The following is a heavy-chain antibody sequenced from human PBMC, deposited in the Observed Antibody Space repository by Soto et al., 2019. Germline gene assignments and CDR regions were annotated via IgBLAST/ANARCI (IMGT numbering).Heavy chain of an antibody. D-gene: IGHD6-19*01. CDR2: IKSKTDGGTT. J-gene: IGHJ5*02. V-gene: IGHV3-15*01. CDR3: TTDPIAVAGTGSWFDP. Sequence: GGPLRLSCAASGFTFSNAWMSWVRQAPGKGLEWVGRIKSKTDGGTTDYAAPVKGRFTISRDDSKSTLYLQMNSLKTEDTAVYYCTTDPIAVAGTGSWFDPWGQGTLVTSPQ. CDR1: GFTFSNAW.